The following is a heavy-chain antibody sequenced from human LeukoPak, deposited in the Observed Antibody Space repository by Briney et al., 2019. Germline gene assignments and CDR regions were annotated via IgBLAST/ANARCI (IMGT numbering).Heavy chain of an antibody. Sequence: ASVKVSCKASGYTFTSYGISWVRQAPGQGLEWMGWISAYNGNTNYAQKLQGRVTMTTDTSTSTAYMELRSLRSDDTAVYYCARDLEGGFWSGYYNDWFDPWGQGTLVTVSS. CDR1: GYTFTSYG. J-gene: IGHJ5*02. V-gene: IGHV1-18*01. D-gene: IGHD3-3*01. CDR2: ISAYNGNT. CDR3: ARDLEGGFWSGYYNDWFDP.